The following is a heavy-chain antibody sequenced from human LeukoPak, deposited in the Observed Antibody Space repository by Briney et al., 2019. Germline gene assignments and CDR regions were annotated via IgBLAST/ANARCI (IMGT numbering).Heavy chain of an antibody. J-gene: IGHJ3*02. CDR1: GGSISSGGYY. CDR2: IYYSGST. D-gene: IGHD3-10*01. CDR3: ASTMDDAFDI. V-gene: IGHV4-31*03. Sequence: SETLSLTCTVSGGSISSGGYYWSWIRQHPGKGLEWIGYIYYSGSTYYNPSLKSRVTISVDTSKNQFSLKLSSVTAADTAVYYCASTMDDAFDIWGQGTMVTVSS.